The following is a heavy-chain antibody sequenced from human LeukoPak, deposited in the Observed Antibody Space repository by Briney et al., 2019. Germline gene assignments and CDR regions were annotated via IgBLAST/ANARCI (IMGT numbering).Heavy chain of an antibody. CDR1: GYSISSGFF. CDR2: IHHSGST. Sequence: SETLSLTCTVSGYSISSGFFWGWIRQPPGKGLEWIASIHHSGSTYYNPSLKSRVTISVDTSKNQFSLKLTSVTAADTAVYYCARDLLSVGYYNSAALGIDFWGQGTLVTVSS. V-gene: IGHV4-38-2*02. J-gene: IGHJ4*02. CDR3: ARDLLSVGYYNSAALGIDF. D-gene: IGHD3-9*01.